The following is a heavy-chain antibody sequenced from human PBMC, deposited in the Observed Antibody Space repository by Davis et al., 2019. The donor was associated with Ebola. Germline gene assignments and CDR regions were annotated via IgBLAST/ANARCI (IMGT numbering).Heavy chain of an antibody. V-gene: IGHV4-39*01. Sequence: MPSETLSLTCTVSGGSISSSSYYWGWIRQPPGKGLEWIGSMYYSGSTYYNPSLKSRVTISVDTSKNQFSLKLSSVTAADTAVYYCARGLKPYSSSPLGYWGQGTLVTVSS. CDR2: MYYSGST. CDR3: ARGLKPYSSSPLGY. J-gene: IGHJ4*02. D-gene: IGHD6-6*01. CDR1: GGSISSSSYY.